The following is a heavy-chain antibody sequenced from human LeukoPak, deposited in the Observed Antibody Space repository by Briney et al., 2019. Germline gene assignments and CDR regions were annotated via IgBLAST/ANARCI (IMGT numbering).Heavy chain of an antibody. CDR1: GFTFSSYS. D-gene: IGHD2-2*01. V-gene: IGHV3-48*01. J-gene: IGHJ4*02. CDR2: ISSSSTI. CDR3: AKDRVVVVPAAERGLDY. Sequence: SGGSLRLSCAASGFTFSSYSMNWVRQAPGKGLEWVSYISSSSTIYYADSVKGRFTISRDNSKNTLYLQMNSLRAEDTAVYYCAKDRVVVVPAAERGLDYWGQGTLVTVSS.